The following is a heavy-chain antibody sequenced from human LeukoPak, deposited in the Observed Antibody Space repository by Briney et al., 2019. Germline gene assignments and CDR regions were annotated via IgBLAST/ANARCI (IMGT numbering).Heavy chain of an antibody. CDR3: VKDQADGYTNYGDY. CDR1: GFTFRNYA. J-gene: IGHJ4*01. CDR2: VTIGDRT. V-gene: IGHV3-23*01. D-gene: IGHD5-24*01. Sequence: GGSLRLSCAASGFTFRNYAMTWVRQAPGKGLEWVSTVTIGDRTYYSDSVRGRFATSRDNSKNTMYLQISSLRAEDTAVYFCVKDQADGYTNYGDYWGHGTLVTVSS.